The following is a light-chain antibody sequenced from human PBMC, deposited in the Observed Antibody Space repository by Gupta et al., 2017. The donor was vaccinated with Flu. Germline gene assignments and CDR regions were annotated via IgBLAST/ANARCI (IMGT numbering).Light chain of an antibody. CDR3: QQSYSKPYT. V-gene: IGKV1-39*01. Sequence: DIQITQSPSSLSASVGDRVTITCRASQSISRHLNWYQQKPGKAPELLIYAASSLQSGVPSRFSGSGSGTDFTLTISTLQAEDSATFYCQQSYSKPYTFGQGTKLEIK. J-gene: IGKJ2*01. CDR2: AAS. CDR1: QSISRH.